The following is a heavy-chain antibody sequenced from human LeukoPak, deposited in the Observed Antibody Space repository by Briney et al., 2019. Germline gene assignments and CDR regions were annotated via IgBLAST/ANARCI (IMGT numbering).Heavy chain of an antibody. CDR2: ISSSDNSI. D-gene: IGHD2-8*02. J-gene: IGHJ3*02. Sequence: GGSLRLSCAASGFTFSSYEMNWVRQAPGKGLEWVSYISSSDNSIYYTDSVKGRFTISRDNSKNTVHLQMNSLRVDDTALYFCAREGGASTGEGGFDMWGPGTMVTVSS. V-gene: IGHV3-48*03. CDR1: GFTFSSYE. CDR3: AREGGASTGEGGFDM.